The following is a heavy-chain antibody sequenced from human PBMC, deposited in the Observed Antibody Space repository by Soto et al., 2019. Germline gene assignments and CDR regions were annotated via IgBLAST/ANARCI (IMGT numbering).Heavy chain of an antibody. V-gene: IGHV3-74*01. CDR1: GFTFSSCW. Sequence: EVQLVESGGGSVQPGGSLTVSCAASGFTFSSCWVHWVRQVPGKGLVWVSRINTDGSSTNYADSVKGRFAISRDNAKNTVYLQMNSLRAEDTAVYYCARGGLGSFLLDYWGQGTLVTVSS. D-gene: IGHD3-10*01. CDR2: INTDGSST. CDR3: ARGGLGSFLLDY. J-gene: IGHJ4*02.